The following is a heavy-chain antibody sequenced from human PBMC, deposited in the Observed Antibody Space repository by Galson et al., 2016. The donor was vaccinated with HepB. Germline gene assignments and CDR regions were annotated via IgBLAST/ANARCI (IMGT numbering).Heavy chain of an antibody. CDR1: GASITTYY. V-gene: IGHV4-4*07. Sequence: SETLSLTCTVSGASITTYYWSWIRQSAGKGLEWIARMHSSGTNNYNPSPKGRVTMSMDTSKNQFSLNVTSLTAADTAVYFCARQGWTTFDYWGQGTLVSVSS. CDR2: MHSSGTN. J-gene: IGHJ4*02. D-gene: IGHD2/OR15-2a*01. CDR3: ARQGWTTFDY.